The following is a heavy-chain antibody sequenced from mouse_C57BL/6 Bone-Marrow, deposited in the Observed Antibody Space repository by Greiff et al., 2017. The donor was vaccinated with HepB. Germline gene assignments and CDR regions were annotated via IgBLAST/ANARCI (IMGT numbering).Heavy chain of an antibody. Sequence: VKLVESGPELVKPGASVKISCKASGYSFTSYYIHWVKQRPGQGLEWIGWIYPGSGNTKYNEKFKGKATLTADTSSSTAYMQLSSLTSEDSAVYYCARSTGWVDYWGQGTSVTVSS. V-gene: IGHV1-66*01. CDR3: ARSTGWVDY. CDR2: IYPGSGNT. J-gene: IGHJ4*01. CDR1: GYSFTSYY.